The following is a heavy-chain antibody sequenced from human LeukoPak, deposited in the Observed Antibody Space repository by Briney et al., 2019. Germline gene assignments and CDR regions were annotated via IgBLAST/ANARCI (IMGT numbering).Heavy chain of an antibody. J-gene: IGHJ4*02. CDR2: INPNSGGT. V-gene: IGHV1-2*02. CDR1: GYTFTSYG. D-gene: IGHD2-2*01. CDR3: ARDLRCSSTSCYRGVFHY. Sequence: ASVKVSCKASGYTFTSYGISWVRQAPGQGLEWMGWINPNSGGTNYAQKFQGRVTMTRDTSISTAYMELSRLRSDDTAVYYCARDLRCSSTSCYRGVFHYWGQGTLVTVSS.